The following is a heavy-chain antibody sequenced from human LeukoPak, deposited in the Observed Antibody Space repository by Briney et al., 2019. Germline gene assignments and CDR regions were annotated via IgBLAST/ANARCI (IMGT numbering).Heavy chain of an antibody. V-gene: IGHV1-18*01. J-gene: IGHJ6*02. CDR1: GYTFTSYG. CDR2: ISAYNGNT. CDR3: ARPNCGGDCYYYGMDV. D-gene: IGHD2-21*01. Sequence: GASVKVSCKASGYTFTSYGISWVRQAPGQGLEWMGWISAYNGNTNYAQKLQGRVTMTTGTSTSTAYMELRSLRSDDTAVYYCARPNCGGDCYYYGMDVWGQGTTVTVSS.